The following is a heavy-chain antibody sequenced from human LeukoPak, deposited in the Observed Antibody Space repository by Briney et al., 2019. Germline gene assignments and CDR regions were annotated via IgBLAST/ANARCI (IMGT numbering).Heavy chain of an antibody. CDR1: GFTFSSYG. D-gene: IGHD3-10*01. CDR3: ARAKPKNMVRGLIMRRESRYYFDY. CDR2: ISYDGSNK. Sequence: GGSLRLSCAASGFTFSSYGMHWVRQAPGKGLEWVAVISYDGSNKYYADSVKGRFTISRDNSENTLYLQMKSLRHEDTAVYYCARAKPKNMVRGLIMRRESRYYFDYWGQGTLVTVSS. V-gene: IGHV3-30*03. J-gene: IGHJ4*02.